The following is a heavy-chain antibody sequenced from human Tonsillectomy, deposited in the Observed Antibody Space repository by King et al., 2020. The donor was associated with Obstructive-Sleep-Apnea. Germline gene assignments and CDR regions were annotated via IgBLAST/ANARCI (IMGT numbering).Heavy chain of an antibody. CDR3: AKHNDPYSSAWQHAFDI. J-gene: IGHJ3*02. D-gene: IGHD6-19*01. Sequence: VQLVESGGGLVQPGRSLRLSCAASGFTFDDYAMHWVRQPPGKGLEWVSSISWSRGTIGYADSVKGRFTISRDNAKKSLYLQMNSLRAEDTAFYYCAKHNDPYSSAWQHAFDIWGQGTMVTVSS. CDR2: ISWSRGTI. CDR1: GFTFDDYA. V-gene: IGHV3-9*01.